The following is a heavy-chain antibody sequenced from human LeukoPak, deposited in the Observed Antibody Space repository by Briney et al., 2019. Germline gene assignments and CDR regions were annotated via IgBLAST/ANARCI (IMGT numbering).Heavy chain of an antibody. D-gene: IGHD6-19*01. J-gene: IGHJ4*02. Sequence: GGSLRLSCAASGFTFSSYGMSWVRQAPGQGLEWVSGISGSGGTTYYADSVKGGFTISRDNSKNTLYLQMNSLRAEDTAVYYCAKDQRSIAVAGYFDYWGQGTLVTVSS. CDR2: ISGSGGTT. V-gene: IGHV3-23*01. CDR3: AKDQRSIAVAGYFDY. CDR1: GFTFSSYG.